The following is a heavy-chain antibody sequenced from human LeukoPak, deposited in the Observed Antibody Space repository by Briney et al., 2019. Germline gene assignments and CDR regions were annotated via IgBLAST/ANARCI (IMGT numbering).Heavy chain of an antibody. J-gene: IGHJ4*02. CDR2: IYYSGST. V-gene: IGHV4-39*07. D-gene: IGHD3-10*01. CDR1: GGSISSSSYY. Sequence: PSETLSLTCTVSGGSISSSSYYWGWIRQPPGKGLEWIGSIYYSGSTYYNPSLKSRVTISVDTSKNQFSLKLSSVTAADTAVYYCARRAWFREFGYWGQGTLVTVSS. CDR3: ARRAWFREFGY.